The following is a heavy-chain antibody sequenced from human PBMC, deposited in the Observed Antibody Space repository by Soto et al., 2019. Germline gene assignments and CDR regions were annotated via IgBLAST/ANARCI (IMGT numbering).Heavy chain of an antibody. CDR1: GFTVSSNY. CDR3: ARDQTPEGHCSGGSCYSFDY. CDR2: IYSGGST. V-gene: IGHV3-66*01. D-gene: IGHD2-15*01. J-gene: IGHJ4*02. Sequence: EVQLVESGGGLGQPGGSLRLSCAASGFTVSSNYMSWVRQAPEKGLEWVSVIYSGGSTYYADSVKGRFTISRDNSKNTLYLQMNSLRAEDTAVYYCARDQTPEGHCSGGSCYSFDYWGQGTLVTVSS.